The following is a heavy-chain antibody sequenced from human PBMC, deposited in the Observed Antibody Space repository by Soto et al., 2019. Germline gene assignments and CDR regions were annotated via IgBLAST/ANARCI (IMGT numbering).Heavy chain of an antibody. CDR3: TTANFWDNFDY. Sequence: EVHLVESGGGLVKPGGSLRLSCAASAFNFNDAWITWVRQAPGKGLEWVGRIKSKTDGGTTDYAAPVKGRFTISRDDSSNMFYLQMNSLKTEDTAVYYCTTANFWDNFDYWGQGTLVTVSS. J-gene: IGHJ4*02. CDR1: AFNFNDAW. D-gene: IGHD1-26*01. CDR2: IKSKTDGGTT. V-gene: IGHV3-15*01.